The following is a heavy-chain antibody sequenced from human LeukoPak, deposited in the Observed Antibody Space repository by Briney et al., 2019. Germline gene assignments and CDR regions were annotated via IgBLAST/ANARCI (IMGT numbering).Heavy chain of an antibody. J-gene: IGHJ4*02. CDR2: TNGDGSTT. CDR3: AKGGSSSPRSTFDY. V-gene: IGHV3-74*01. D-gene: IGHD6-13*01. Sequence: GGSLRLSCAASGFTFSSYWMHWVRQAPGKGLVWVSHTNGDGSTTSYADSVKGRFTISRDNAKNTVYLQMNSLRAEDTAVYYCAKGGSSSPRSTFDYWGQGTLLTVSS. CDR1: GFTFSSYW.